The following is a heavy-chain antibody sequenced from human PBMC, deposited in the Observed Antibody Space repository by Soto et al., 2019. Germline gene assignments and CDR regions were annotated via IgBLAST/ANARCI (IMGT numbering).Heavy chain of an antibody. CDR1: GFSLSTSGVG. Sequence: QITLKESGPTLVKPTQTLTLTCTFSGFSLSTSGVGVGWIRQPPGKALEWLALIYWDDDKRYSTSVSSSLTISNDTSKNQVVLTMTNMDPVDTATYYCIQSRCGGDCLQSYASHYYYGMDVWGQGTTVTVSS. J-gene: IGHJ6*02. V-gene: IGHV2-5*02. D-gene: IGHD2-21*02. CDR3: IQSRCGGDCLQSYASHYYYGMDV. CDR2: IYWDDDK.